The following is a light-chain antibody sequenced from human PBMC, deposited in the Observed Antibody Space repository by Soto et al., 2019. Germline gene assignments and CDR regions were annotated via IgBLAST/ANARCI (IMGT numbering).Light chain of an antibody. CDR1: QSVSGN. J-gene: IGKJ2*01. CDR2: GTS. V-gene: IGKV3-15*01. CDR3: QQYNQWPLYT. Sequence: EIVLTQSPATLSVSPGEGATLSCRAIQSVSGNLAWYQQQPGQPPRPLIYGTSTRATGIPARFSGGGSGTDFTLTISSLQSEDFAIYYCQQYNQWPLYTFGQGTKLEI.